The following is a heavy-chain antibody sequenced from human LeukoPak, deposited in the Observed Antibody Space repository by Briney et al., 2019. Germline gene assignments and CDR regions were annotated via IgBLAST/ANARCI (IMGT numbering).Heavy chain of an antibody. Sequence: ASVKVSCKASGYTFTSYYMHWVRQAPGQGLEWMGIINPSGGSTSYAQKFQGRVTMTRDTSTSTVYMELSSLRSEDTAVYYCARDRDVVVPAAMARGFAPWGQGILVTVSS. CDR3: ARDRDVVVPAAMARGFAP. V-gene: IGHV1-46*01. J-gene: IGHJ5*02. D-gene: IGHD2-2*01. CDR1: GYTFTSYY. CDR2: INPSGGST.